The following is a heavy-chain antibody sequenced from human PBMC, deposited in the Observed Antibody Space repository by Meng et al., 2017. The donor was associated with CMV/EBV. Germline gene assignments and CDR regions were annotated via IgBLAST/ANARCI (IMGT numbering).Heavy chain of an antibody. V-gene: IGHV4-34*01. J-gene: IGHJ4*02. CDR3: ARDGVGATTGFDY. D-gene: IGHD1-26*01. CDR2: INRSGST. CDR1: GGSFSGYY. Sequence: SQTLSLTCAVYGGSFSGYYWSWIRQPPGKGLEWIGEINRSGSTNYNPSLKSRVTISVDTSKNQFSLKLSSVTAADTAVYYCARDGVGATTGFDYWGQGTLVTVSS.